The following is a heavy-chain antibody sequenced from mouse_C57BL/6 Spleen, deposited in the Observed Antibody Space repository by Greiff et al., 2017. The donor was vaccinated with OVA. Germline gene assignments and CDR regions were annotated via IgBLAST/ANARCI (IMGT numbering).Heavy chain of an antibody. Sequence: VQLQQSGAELVKPGASVKLSCKASGYTFTSYWMQWVKQRPGQGLEWIGEIDPSDGYTNYNQKFKGKATLTVDTSSSTAYMQLSSLTSEDSAVYYCASLRDYAMDYWGQGTSVTVSS. D-gene: IGHD1-1*01. CDR1: GYTFTSYW. V-gene: IGHV1-50*01. J-gene: IGHJ4*01. CDR3: ASLRDYAMDY. CDR2: IDPSDGYT.